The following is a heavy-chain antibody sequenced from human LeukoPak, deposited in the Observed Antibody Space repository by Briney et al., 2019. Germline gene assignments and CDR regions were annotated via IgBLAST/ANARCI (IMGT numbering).Heavy chain of an antibody. CDR3: ARKTVAVAGKFDY. CDR2: IKQDGSER. CDR1: GFTFNTYW. Sequence: PGGSLRLSCAASGFTFNTYWMSWVRRAPGKGLEWLANIKQDGSERYYADSVKGRFTISRDNAKNSLYLQMHRLRAEDTAVYYCARKTVAVAGKFDYWGQGTLVTVSS. J-gene: IGHJ4*02. D-gene: IGHD6-19*01. V-gene: IGHV3-7*01.